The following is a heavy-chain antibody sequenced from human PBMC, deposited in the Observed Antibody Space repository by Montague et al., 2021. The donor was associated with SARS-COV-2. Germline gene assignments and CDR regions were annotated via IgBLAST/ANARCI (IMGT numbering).Heavy chain of an antibody. CDR2: ISGSGGST. CDR3: TGADNYGS. CDR1: GFTFSSFT. Sequence: SLRLSCAASGFTFSSFTMSWVRLAPGKGLEWVSTISGSGGSTWYADSVKGRFTIPRDNSKSTLFLQMNSLRAEDTALYYCTGADNYGSWGRGTLVTVSS. V-gene: IGHV3-23*01. J-gene: IGHJ5*02. D-gene: IGHD4-17*01.